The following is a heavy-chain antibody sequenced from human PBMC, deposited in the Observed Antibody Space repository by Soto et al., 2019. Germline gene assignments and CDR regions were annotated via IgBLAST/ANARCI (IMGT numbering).Heavy chain of an antibody. J-gene: IGHJ6*02. Sequence: PSETLSLTCTVSGGSIISSSYYWGWLRQPPGKGLEWIGSIYYSGSTYYNPSLKSRVTISVDTSKNQFSLKLSSVTAADTAVYYCACIFSGGYGYGFYYYGMDVWGQGTTVTV. CDR2: IYYSGST. D-gene: IGHD5-18*01. CDR1: GGSIISSSYY. V-gene: IGHV4-39*01. CDR3: ACIFSGGYGYGFYYYGMDV.